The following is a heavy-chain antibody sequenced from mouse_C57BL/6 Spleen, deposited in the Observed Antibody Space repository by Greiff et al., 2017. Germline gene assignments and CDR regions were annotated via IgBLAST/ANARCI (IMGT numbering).Heavy chain of an antibody. J-gene: IGHJ4*01. D-gene: IGHD1-1*01. CDR3: ARRSYYYGSSDDYAMDY. CDR1: GYSITSGYY. Sequence: EVHLVESGPGLVKPSQSLSLTCSVTGYSITSGYYWNWIRQFPGNKLEWMGYISYDGSNNYNPSLKNRISITRDTSKNQFFLKLNSVTTEDTATYYCARRSYYYGSSDDYAMDYWGQGTSVTVSS. V-gene: IGHV3-6*01. CDR2: ISYDGSN.